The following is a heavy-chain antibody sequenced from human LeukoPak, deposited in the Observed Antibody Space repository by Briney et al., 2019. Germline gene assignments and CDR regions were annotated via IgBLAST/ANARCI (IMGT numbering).Heavy chain of an antibody. CDR3: AKSDLYYDFTNYYYYMDV. CDR1: GGSISSGSYY. D-gene: IGHD3-3*01. V-gene: IGHV4-61*02. Sequence: SETLSLTCIVSGGSISSGSYYWSWIRQPAGKGLEWIGRIYSSGSTSYNPSLKSRVTISVDTSTNQFSLKLSSVTAADTAVYFCAKSDLYYDFTNYYYYMDVWGEGTMVTVSS. J-gene: IGHJ6*03. CDR2: IYSSGST.